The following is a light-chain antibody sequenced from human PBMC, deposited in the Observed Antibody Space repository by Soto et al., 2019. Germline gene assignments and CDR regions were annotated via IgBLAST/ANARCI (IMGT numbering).Light chain of an antibody. Sequence: EIVLTQSPAIMSVSPGERATLSCRASQSISRSLAWYQQKPGQAPRLLISDAYTRATGITARSSGSGSGAEFTLTITSLESEDFAVYYCQQFHNWPRTFGPGTKVEIK. CDR2: DAY. J-gene: IGKJ1*01. CDR3: QQFHNWPRT. V-gene: IGKV3-15*01. CDR1: QSISRS.